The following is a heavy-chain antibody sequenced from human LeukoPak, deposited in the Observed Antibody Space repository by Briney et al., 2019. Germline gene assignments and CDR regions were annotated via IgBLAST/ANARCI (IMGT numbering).Heavy chain of an antibody. V-gene: IGHV3-23*01. CDR3: AKAMSTDHYDSRGFYRVDFDS. J-gene: IGHJ4*02. Sequence: GGSLRLSCAASGFTFITYAMSWVRQAPGKGLGWVSALTNSGGSADVTYYAVSVKGRFIISRDNSKSTLYLQLSSLRAEDTAVYYCAKAMSTDHYDSRGFYRVDFDSWGQGTLATVSS. D-gene: IGHD3-22*01. CDR1: GFTFITYA. CDR2: LTNSGGSADVT.